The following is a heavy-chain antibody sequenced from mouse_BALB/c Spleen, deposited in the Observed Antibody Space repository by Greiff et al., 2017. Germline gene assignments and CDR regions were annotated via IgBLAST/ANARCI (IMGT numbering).Heavy chain of an antibody. Sequence: EVKLEESGPGLVKPSQSLSLTCSVTGYSITSGYYWNWIRQFPGNKLEWMGYISYDGSNNYNPSLKNRISITRDTSKNQFFLKLNSVTTEDTATYYCARDRRYDGYYYWGQGTTLTVSS. J-gene: IGHJ2*01. CDR3: ARDRRYDGYYY. CDR1: GYSITSGYY. V-gene: IGHV3-6*02. CDR2: ISYDGSN. D-gene: IGHD2-3*01.